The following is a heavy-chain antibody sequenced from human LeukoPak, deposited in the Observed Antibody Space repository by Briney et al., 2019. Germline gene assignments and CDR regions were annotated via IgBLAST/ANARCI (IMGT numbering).Heavy chain of an antibody. CDR1: GGSISSYY. Sequence: TSETLSLTCTVSGGSISSYYWSWIRQPPGKGLEWIGYIYCSGSTNYNPSLKSRVTISVDTSKNQFSLKLSSVTAADTAVYYCARARARIAALTTPSDYWGQGTLVTVSS. CDR2: IYCSGST. V-gene: IGHV4-59*01. J-gene: IGHJ4*02. D-gene: IGHD6-25*01. CDR3: ARARARIAALTTPSDY.